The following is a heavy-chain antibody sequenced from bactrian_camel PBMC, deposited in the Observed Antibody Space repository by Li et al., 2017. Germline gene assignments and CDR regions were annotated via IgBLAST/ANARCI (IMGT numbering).Heavy chain of an antibody. CDR1: QYTHC. CDR2: RYNGGGE. Sequence: HVQLVESGGGSVQAGGSLRISCAASQYTHCMGWFRQVPGQEREKVAIRYNGGGEYIAESVKGRFTISRDNAKNTVYLQMNHLKPEDTAMYFCAAEDTFSRTWSEAAQYKYWGQGTQVTVS. V-gene: IGHV3S9*01. CDR3: AAEDTFSRTWSEAAQYKY. J-gene: IGHJ4*01. D-gene: IGHD6*01.